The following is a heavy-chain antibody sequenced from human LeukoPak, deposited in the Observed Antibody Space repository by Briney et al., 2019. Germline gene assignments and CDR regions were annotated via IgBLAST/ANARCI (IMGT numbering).Heavy chain of an antibody. J-gene: IGHJ5*02. CDR3: ARHEKAYSSSWYLSFDP. V-gene: IGHV5-51*01. CDR2: IYPGDSDA. D-gene: IGHD6-13*01. CDR1: GYSFTSYW. Sequence: GESLKISCKGSGYSFTSYWIGWVRQMPGKGLEWMGIIYPGDSDARYSPSFQGQVTISADKSISTAYLQWSSLKASDTAMYYCARHEKAYSSSWYLSFDPWGQGTLVTVSS.